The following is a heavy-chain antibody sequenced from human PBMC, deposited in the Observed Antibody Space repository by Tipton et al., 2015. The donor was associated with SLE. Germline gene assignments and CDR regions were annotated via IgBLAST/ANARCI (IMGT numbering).Heavy chain of an antibody. V-gene: IGHV6-1*01. J-gene: IGHJ4*02. CDR1: GDSVSSNSAA. D-gene: IGHD6-13*01. Sequence: GLVKPSQTLSLTCAISGDSVSSNSAAWNWIRQSPSRGLEWLGRTYYRSRWYRDYAVSVKSRISIDADTSKNQISLQLNSVTPEDTAVYYCARGIIAAAFLYYFDYWGQGTLVTVSS. CDR3: ARGIIAAAFLYYFDY. CDR2: TYYRSRWYR.